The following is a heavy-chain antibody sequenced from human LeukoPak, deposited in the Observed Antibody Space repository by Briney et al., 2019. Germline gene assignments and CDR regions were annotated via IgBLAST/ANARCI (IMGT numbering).Heavy chain of an antibody. J-gene: IGHJ1*01. D-gene: IGHD3-22*01. CDR3: ARDSDYYDSSGYYPGGVRVPRAEYFQH. Sequence: QPGGSLRLSCAASGFTFSSYEMNWVRQAPGKGLEWVSYISSSGSTIYYADSVKGRFTISRDNAKNSLYLQMNSLRAEDTAVYYCARDSDYYDSSGYYPGGVRVPRAEYFQHWGQGTLVTVSS. CDR1: GFTFSSYE. CDR2: ISSSGSTI. V-gene: IGHV3-48*03.